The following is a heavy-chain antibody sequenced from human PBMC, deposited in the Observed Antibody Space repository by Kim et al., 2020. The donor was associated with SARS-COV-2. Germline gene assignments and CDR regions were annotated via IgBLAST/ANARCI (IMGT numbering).Heavy chain of an antibody. CDR3: ARATEGRYDYAWGSYRLDGFIDY. CDR1: GYSMSSGFY. CDR2: IYRTGNT. D-gene: IGHD3-16*02. J-gene: IGHJ4*02. V-gene: IGHV4-38-2*02. Sequence: SETLSLTCSVSGYSMSSGFYWGWIRQPPGKGLEWIGNIYRTGNTNYNPSLKSRVTISLDTSKNHFSLKLTSMTAADTAMYYCARATEGRYDYAWGSYRLDGFIDYWGQGALVTVSS.